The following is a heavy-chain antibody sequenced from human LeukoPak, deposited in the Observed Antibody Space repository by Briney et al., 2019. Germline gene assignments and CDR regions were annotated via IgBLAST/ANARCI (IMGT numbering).Heavy chain of an antibody. Sequence: ASVKVSCKASGGTFSSYTISWVRQAPGQGLEWMGWISAYNGNTNYAQKLQGRVTMTTDTSTSTAYMELRSLRSDDTAVYYCAREGLNYYDSSGYYLWGQGTLVTVSS. CDR1: GGTFSSYT. V-gene: IGHV1-18*01. D-gene: IGHD3-22*01. CDR2: ISAYNGNT. J-gene: IGHJ4*02. CDR3: AREGLNYYDSSGYYL.